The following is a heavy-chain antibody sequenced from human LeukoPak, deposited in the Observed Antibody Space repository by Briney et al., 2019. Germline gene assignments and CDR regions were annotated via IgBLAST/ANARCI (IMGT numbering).Heavy chain of an antibody. CDR2: IYYSGST. V-gene: IGHV4-59*01. Sequence: PSETLSLTCTVSGGSISSYYWSWIRQPPGKGLEWIGYIYYSGSTNYNPSLKSRVTMSVDTSKNQFSLKLSSVTAADTAVYYCARDRFAGYCSSTSCYRDYYYGMDVWGQGTTVTVSS. CDR3: ARDRFAGYCSSTSCYRDYYYGMDV. D-gene: IGHD2-2*02. CDR1: GGSISSYY. J-gene: IGHJ6*02.